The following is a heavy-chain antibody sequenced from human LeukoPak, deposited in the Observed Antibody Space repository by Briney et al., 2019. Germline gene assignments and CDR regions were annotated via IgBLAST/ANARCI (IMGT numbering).Heavy chain of an antibody. J-gene: IGHJ4*02. D-gene: IGHD4-17*01. CDR1: GFTFSDYY. V-gene: IGHV3-11*04. CDR2: ISSSGSTI. CDR3: ARDPPNDYGDYWDYYFDY. Sequence: PGGSLRLSCAASGFTFSDYYMSWIRQAPGKGLEWVSYISSSGSTIYYADSVKGRFTISRDNAKNSLYLQMNSLRAEDTAVYYCARDPPNDYGDYWDYYFDYWGQGTLVTVSS.